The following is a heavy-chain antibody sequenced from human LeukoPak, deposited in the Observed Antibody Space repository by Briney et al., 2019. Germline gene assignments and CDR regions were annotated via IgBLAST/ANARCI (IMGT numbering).Heavy chain of an antibody. D-gene: IGHD6-19*01. CDR3: ARANMQWLIRRGLFDH. Sequence: PSETLSLTCTVSGDSINSDKYYWAWVRQPPGKGLQWLGSIYYSGSTYSNPSLKSRLTISLDTSKNQFSLNLISMTAADTAVYYCARANMQWLIRRGLFDHWGQGALVTVSS. CDR1: GDSINSDKYY. V-gene: IGHV4-39*07. CDR2: IYYSGST. J-gene: IGHJ4*02.